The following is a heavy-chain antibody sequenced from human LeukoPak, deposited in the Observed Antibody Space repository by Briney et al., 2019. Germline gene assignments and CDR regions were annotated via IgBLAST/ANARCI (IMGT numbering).Heavy chain of an antibody. CDR2: IKQDGSQE. CDR3: ARGGGLDV. Sequence: PGGSLRLSCAASRFTLSTYWMSWVRQAPGKGLEWVAHIKQDGSQEYYVDSVKGRFTISRDSAKNSLYLQMNSLRAEDTAVYFCARGGGLDVWGQGATVTVSS. D-gene: IGHD3-16*01. V-gene: IGHV3-7*03. J-gene: IGHJ6*02. CDR1: RFTLSTYW.